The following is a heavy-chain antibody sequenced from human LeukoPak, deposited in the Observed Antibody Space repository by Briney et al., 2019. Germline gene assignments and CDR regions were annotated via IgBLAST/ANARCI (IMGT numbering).Heavy chain of an antibody. V-gene: IGHV3-23*01. CDR1: GFTFSIYA. D-gene: IGHD2-2*01. CDR3: AKDGQPAAPFDY. Sequence: GGSLRLSCAASGFTFSIYAMSWVRQSPGEGLEWASGISGSGGATYYADSVRGRFTLSRDNSKNTLFLQMNSLRAEDTAVYYCAKDGQPAAPFDYWGQGTLVTVSS. J-gene: IGHJ4*02. CDR2: ISGSGGAT.